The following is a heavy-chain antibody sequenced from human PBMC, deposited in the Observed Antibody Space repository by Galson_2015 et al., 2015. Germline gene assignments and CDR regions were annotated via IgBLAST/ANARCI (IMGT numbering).Heavy chain of an antibody. V-gene: IGHV3-11*01. Sequence: SLRLSCAASGFTFSDFYMSWIRQAPGKGLEWVSYISGSSSTIYYADSVKGRFIVSRDNAKNSLYLQMNSLRAEDTAVYYCARRSASVVFYYMDVWGKGTTVTVSS. CDR3: ARRSASVVFYYMDV. J-gene: IGHJ6*03. D-gene: IGHD2-15*01. CDR2: ISGSSSTI. CDR1: GFTFSDFY.